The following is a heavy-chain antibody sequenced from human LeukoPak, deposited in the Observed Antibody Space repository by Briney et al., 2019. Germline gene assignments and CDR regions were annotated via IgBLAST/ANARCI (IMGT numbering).Heavy chain of an antibody. J-gene: IGHJ4*02. CDR2: MSGSGGTT. V-gene: IGHV3-23*01. Sequence: GGSLRLSCAAYGFTFSSYAMNLVRQAPGKGLEWVSAMSGSGGTTYYADSVKGRFTISRDNSKNTLYVQMNSLRAEDTAVYYCAKDPGPLYYYDSSGHYFPQDYWGQGTLVTVSS. CDR1: GFTFSSYA. CDR3: AKDPGPLYYYDSSGHYFPQDY. D-gene: IGHD3-22*01.